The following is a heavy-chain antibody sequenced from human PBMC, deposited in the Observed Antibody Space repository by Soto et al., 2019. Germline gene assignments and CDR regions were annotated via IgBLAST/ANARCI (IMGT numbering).Heavy chain of an antibody. CDR1: GGSISSYY. V-gene: IGHV4-59*01. Sequence: SETLSLTCTVSGGSISSYYWSWIRQPPRKGLEWIGYIYYSGSTNYNPSLKSRVTISVDTSKNQFSLKLSSVTAADTAVYYCARSRVTTYPDYWGQGTLVTVSS. D-gene: IGHD4-17*01. J-gene: IGHJ4*02. CDR3: ARSRVTTYPDY. CDR2: IYYSGST.